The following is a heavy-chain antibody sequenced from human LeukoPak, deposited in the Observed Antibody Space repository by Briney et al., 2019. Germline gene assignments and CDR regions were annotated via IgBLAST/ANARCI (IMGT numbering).Heavy chain of an antibody. D-gene: IGHD2-2*01. CDR2: IYYSGST. J-gene: IGHJ6*03. CDR3: ASPRRVPAPNLYYYYYYMDV. V-gene: IGHV4-39*01. Sequence: SETLSLTCTVSGGSISSSSYYWGWIRQPPGKGLEWIESIYYSGSTYYNPSLQSRVTISVDTSKDQFSLKLSSVTAADTAVYYCASPRRVPAPNLYYYYYYMDVWGKGTTVTVSS. CDR1: GGSISSSSYY.